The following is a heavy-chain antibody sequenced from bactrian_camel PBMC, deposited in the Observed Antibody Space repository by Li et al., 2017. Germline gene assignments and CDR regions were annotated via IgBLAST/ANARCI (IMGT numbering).Heavy chain of an antibody. CDR3: AARGPYCYTKLSVRDFTY. CDR1: GVTISSYC. D-gene: IGHD2*01. CDR2: FNTDGGST. V-gene: IGHV3S1*01. J-gene: IGHJ6*01. Sequence: HVQLVESGGGSVQAGGSLKLSCASSGVTISSYCMAWFRQAPGNEREAVAGFNTDGGSTYYADSVQGRFTISQDNAKNTVYLQMNSLKPEDPAMYYCAARGPYCYTKLSVRDFTYWGQGTQVTVS.